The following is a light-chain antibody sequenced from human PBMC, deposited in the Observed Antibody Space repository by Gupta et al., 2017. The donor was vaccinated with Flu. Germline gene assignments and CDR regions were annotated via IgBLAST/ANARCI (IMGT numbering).Light chain of an antibody. CDR3: SSYAGSNIWV. Sequence: QSALTQPPSAAGSLGQSVTISCTGGSRDVGGYNYVSWYLQPPGRAPKLLMYEVNQRPSGVPDRFSGSKSGNTASLTVSGLQAEDESAYFCSSYAGSNIWVFGGGTNLTVL. V-gene: IGLV2-8*01. CDR2: EVN. J-gene: IGLJ3*02. CDR1: SRDVGGYNY.